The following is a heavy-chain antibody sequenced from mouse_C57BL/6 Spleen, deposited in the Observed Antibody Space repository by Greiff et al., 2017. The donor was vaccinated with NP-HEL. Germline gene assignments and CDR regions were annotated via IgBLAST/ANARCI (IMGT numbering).Heavy chain of an antibody. CDR1: GYSITSGYY. CDR2: ISYDGSN. Sequence: EVQLVESGPGLVKPSQSLSLTCSVTGYSITSGYYWNWIRQFPGNKLEWMGYISYDGSNNYNPSLKNRISITRDTSKNQFFLKLNSVTTEDTATYDCARATVVAEDWGQGTLVTVSA. V-gene: IGHV3-6*01. D-gene: IGHD1-1*01. CDR3: ARATVVAED. J-gene: IGHJ3*01.